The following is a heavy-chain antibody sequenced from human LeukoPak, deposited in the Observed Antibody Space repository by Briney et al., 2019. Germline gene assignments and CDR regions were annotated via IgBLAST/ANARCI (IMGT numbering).Heavy chain of an antibody. J-gene: IGHJ5*02. CDR2: IHDSGST. CDR3: ATYIVGAYNWCDP. CDR1: GGFISSYY. D-gene: IGHD1-26*01. V-gene: IGHV4-59*01. Sequence: SETLSLTCAVSGGFISSYYWSWIRQPPGKGLEWIGYIHDSGSTNYNPSLNNRVTFSLDTSKNQFFLKLSSVTAADTAVYYCATYIVGAYNWCDPWGQGTLVTVSS.